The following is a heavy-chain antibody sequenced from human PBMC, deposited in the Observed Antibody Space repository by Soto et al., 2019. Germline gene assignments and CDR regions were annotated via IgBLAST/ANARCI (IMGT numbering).Heavy chain of an antibody. V-gene: IGHV3-23*01. D-gene: IGHD4-17*01. J-gene: IGHJ4*02. CDR2: FRTGGDDATT. CDR1: GFTFSSCS. Sequence: TGGSLRLSCAASGFTFSSCSMSWVRQAPGKGLEWVSGFRTGGDDATTYYADSVKGRFTISRDNAKNSLYLQMNSLRAEDTAVYYCAKEYGRLDYWGQGTLVTVSS. CDR3: AKEYGRLDY.